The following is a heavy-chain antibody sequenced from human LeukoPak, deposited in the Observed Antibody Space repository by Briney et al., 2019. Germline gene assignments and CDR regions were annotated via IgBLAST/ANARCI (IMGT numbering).Heavy chain of an antibody. CDR1: GYTFTSYY. Sequence: ASVKVSCKASGYTFTSYYMHWVRRAPGQGLEWMGIINPSGGSTSYAQKFQGRVTMTEDTSTDTAYMELSSLRSEDTAVYYCALATTNYYYYGMDVWGQGTTVTVSS. V-gene: IGHV1-46*01. CDR2: INPSGGST. D-gene: IGHD5-24*01. J-gene: IGHJ6*02. CDR3: ALATTNYYYYGMDV.